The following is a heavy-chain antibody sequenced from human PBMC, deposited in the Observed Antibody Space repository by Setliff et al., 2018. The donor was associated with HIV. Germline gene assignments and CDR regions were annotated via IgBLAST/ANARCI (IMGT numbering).Heavy chain of an antibody. CDR2: VTPIRHTT. V-gene: IGHV1-69*10. Sequence: SVKVSCKSSGDTFSTYVLTWVRQAPGQGLEWMGGVTPIRHTTNYAQKFEGRVTITADISTRTVDMELSSLTSEDTAIDYCSRDHQTMLWLDYWGQGTLVTVSS. CDR3: SRDHQTMLWLDY. CDR1: GDTFSTYV. D-gene: IGHD2-21*01. J-gene: IGHJ4*02.